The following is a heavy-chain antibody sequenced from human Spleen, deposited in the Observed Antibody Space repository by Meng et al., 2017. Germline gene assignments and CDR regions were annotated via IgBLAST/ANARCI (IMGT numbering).Heavy chain of an antibody. CDR2: MNPNSGNT. CDR1: GYTFTSYD. CDR3: ATAGQLAAFDY. Sequence: ASVKVSCKASGYTFTSYDINWVRQAPGQGREWMGWMNPNSGNTGYAQEFQGSVTFTRDTSISTAYLELNSLRSEDTAVYYCATAGQLAAFDYWGQGTLVTVSS. V-gene: IGHV1-8*01. J-gene: IGHJ4*02. D-gene: IGHD6-25*01.